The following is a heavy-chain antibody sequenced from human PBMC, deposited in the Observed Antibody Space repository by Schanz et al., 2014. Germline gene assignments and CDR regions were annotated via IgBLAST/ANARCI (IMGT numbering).Heavy chain of an antibody. CDR1: GGSISTSSRY. Sequence: QLHLQESGPGLAKPSETLSLICSVSGGSISTSSRYWGWIRQSPGKGLEWLGFLYYTGKTHYNPSRKGQATISLDPSKNQFPRNLPSVAAADTAVYYCVRHGNYEFWHGPTPQFENWGQGTLVTVS. J-gene: IGHJ4*02. D-gene: IGHD3-3*01. CDR3: VRHGNYEFWHGPTPQFEN. V-gene: IGHV4-39*01. CDR2: LYYTGKT.